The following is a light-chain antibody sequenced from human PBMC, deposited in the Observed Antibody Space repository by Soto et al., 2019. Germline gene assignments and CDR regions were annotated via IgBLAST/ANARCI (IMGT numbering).Light chain of an antibody. CDR1: QDFSDY. J-gene: IGKJ5*01. V-gene: IGKV3-11*01. CDR2: DAS. CDR3: QQRRSWPET. Sequence: EIVMTQSPATLSVSPGGRATLSCRASQDFSDYLAWYQQKPGQAPRLLIYDASNRATGIPARFSGSGSGTDFTLTISSLEPEDFAVYYCQQRRSWPETFGQGTRLEI.